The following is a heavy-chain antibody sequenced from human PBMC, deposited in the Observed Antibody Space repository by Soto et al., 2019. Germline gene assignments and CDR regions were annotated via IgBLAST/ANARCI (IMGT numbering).Heavy chain of an antibody. CDR1: GGSIGSYY. CDR2: IYYSGST. V-gene: IGHV4-59*08. J-gene: IGHJ6*03. CDR3: ARHLRFLEWLSPRRDSRSGSIDV. Sequence: SETLSLTCTVSGGSIGSYYRSWVRQPPGKGLEWIGYIYYSGSTNYNPSLKSRVTISVDTSKNQFSLKLSSVTAADTAVYYCARHLRFLEWLSPRRDSRSGSIDVWGKGTTVTVS. D-gene: IGHD3-3*01.